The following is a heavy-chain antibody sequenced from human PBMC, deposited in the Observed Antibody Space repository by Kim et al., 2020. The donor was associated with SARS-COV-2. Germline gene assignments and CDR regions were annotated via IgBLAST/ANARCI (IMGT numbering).Heavy chain of an antibody. CDR2: INHSGST. J-gene: IGHJ4*02. Sequence: SETLSLTCAVYGGSFSGYYWSWIRQPPGKGLEWIGEINHSGSTNYNPSLKSRVTISVDTSKNQFSLKLSSVTAADTAVYYCARWYLIARGFDYWGQGTLVTVSS. D-gene: IGHD1-20*01. CDR1: GGSFSGYY. V-gene: IGHV4-34*01. CDR3: ARWYLIARGFDY.